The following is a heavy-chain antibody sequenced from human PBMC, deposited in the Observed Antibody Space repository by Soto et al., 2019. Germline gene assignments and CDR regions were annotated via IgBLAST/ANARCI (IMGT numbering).Heavy chain of an antibody. CDR3: ARVGCSSSRCYGHGMAV. J-gene: IGHJ6*02. V-gene: IGHV1-2*04. Sequence: KVAGGSTGYTVTDVHIRWVRHAPGQGLEWMGWINTNTGGTKFAHQFKGWVTMTRDRSISTLYMELSSLKSDDTVVYYCARVGCSSSRCYGHGMAVWG. CDR2: INTNTGGT. CDR1: GYTVTDVH. D-gene: IGHD2-2*01.